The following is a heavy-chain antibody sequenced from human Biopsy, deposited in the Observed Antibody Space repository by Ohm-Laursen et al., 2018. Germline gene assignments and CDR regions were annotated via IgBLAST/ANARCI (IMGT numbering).Heavy chain of an antibody. CDR3: ARGSNDFGGLYFPR. Sequence: SHTLSLTCTVSGGSFTGHYWSWIRQPPGQGLEWIGHISYTGYTSYNASLKSRVTISVDTSRNHLSLRLSSLTAADTAVYYCARGSNDFGGLYFPRWGQGTLLTVSS. CDR2: ISYTGYT. J-gene: IGHJ4*02. V-gene: IGHV4-59*11. CDR1: GGSFTGHY. D-gene: IGHD4-23*01.